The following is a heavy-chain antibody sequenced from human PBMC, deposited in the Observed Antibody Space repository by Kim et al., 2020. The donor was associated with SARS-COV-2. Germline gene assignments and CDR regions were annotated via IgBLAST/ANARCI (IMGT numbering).Heavy chain of an antibody. J-gene: IGHJ5*02. Sequence: SETLSLTCTVSGGSISSSYWSWIRQPPGKGLEWIGYIYYSGSTNYNPSLKSRVTISVDTSKSQFSLKLSSVTAADTAVYYCARRRDRNWFDPWGPGTLVT. CDR1: GGSISSSY. V-gene: IGHV4-59*08. CDR2: IYYSGST. CDR3: ARRRDRNWFDP.